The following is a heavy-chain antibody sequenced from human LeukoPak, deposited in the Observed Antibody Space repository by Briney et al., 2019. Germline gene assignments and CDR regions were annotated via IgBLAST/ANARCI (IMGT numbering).Heavy chain of an antibody. CDR2: IIPTLSSA. V-gene: IGHV1-69*08. CDR3: ARASELTRSSWYVPPFDS. Sequence: GASVKVSCKASGGTFSDYIVSWVRQAPGQGLEWMGRIIPTLSSANYAQKFQGRVTFTADKSTSTVYMELSSLRSEDAAVYYCARASELTRSSWYVPPFDSWGQGTLVTVSS. CDR1: GGTFSDYI. J-gene: IGHJ4*02. D-gene: IGHD6-13*01.